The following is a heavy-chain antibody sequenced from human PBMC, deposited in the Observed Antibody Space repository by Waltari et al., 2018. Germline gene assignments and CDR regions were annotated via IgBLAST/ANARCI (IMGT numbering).Heavy chain of an antibody. CDR2: IYTRGST. J-gene: IGHJ3*02. CDR3: VSQSSASFFGTFDI. Sequence: QVQLQESGPGLVKPSETLSLTCTISSDSISTSYWSWILQPAAQGPEWIGHIYTRGSTNYNPSLKSRVTMSVDTSKNQFSLKLSSVTAADTAIYYCVSQSSASFFGTFDIWGQGTMVTVSS. CDR1: SDSISTSY. D-gene: IGHD2-2*01. V-gene: IGHV4-4*07.